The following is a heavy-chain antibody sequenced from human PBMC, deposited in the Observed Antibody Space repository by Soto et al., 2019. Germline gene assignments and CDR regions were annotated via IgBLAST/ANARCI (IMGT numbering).Heavy chain of an antibody. J-gene: IGHJ4*02. Sequence: GESLKISCAASGFTFSSYWMSWVRQAPGKGLEWVANIKQDGSEKYYVDSVKGRFTISRDNAKNSLYLQMNSLRAEDTAVYYCARDLSVYYDSSGYLDYWGQGTLVTVSS. CDR3: ARDLSVYYDSSGYLDY. CDR1: GFTFSSYW. CDR2: IKQDGSEK. D-gene: IGHD3-22*01. V-gene: IGHV3-7*01.